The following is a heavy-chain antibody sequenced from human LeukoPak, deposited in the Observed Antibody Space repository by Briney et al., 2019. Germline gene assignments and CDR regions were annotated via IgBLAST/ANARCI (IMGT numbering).Heavy chain of an antibody. CDR3: AREAPFYGSGSPAFDY. V-gene: IGHV4-59*12. CDR1: GDSINGYY. D-gene: IGHD3-10*01. J-gene: IGHJ4*02. CDR2: IYFSGSS. Sequence: SETLSLTCTVSGDSINGYYWSWVRQPPGRGLEWIGYIYFSGSSRYNPSLESRLTLSVATSKNQFSLNLNSVTAADTAVYYCAREAPFYGSGSPAFDYWGQGTLVTVSS.